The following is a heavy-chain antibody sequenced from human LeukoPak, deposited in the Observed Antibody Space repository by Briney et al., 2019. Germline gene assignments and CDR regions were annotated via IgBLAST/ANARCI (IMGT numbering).Heavy chain of an antibody. Sequence: GGSLRLSCVASGFTFNNYWMSWVRQAPGKGLEWVANIKHDEIEKYYVDSVKGRFTISRDNAKNSLFLQMNSLRAEDTAVYYCARDIRGGDSPFDYWGQGTLVTVSS. CDR3: ARDIRGGDSPFDY. CDR2: IKHDEIEK. D-gene: IGHD2-21*01. CDR1: GFTFNNYW. J-gene: IGHJ4*02. V-gene: IGHV3-7*01.